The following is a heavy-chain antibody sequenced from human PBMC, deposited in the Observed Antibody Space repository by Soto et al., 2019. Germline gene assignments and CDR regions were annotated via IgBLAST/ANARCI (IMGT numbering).Heavy chain of an antibody. CDR1: GGTFSSYA. D-gene: IGHD4-17*01. Sequence: SVKVSWKASGGTFSSYAISWVRQAPGQGLEWMGGIIPIFGTANYAQKFQGRVTITADESTSTAYMELSSLRSEDTAVYYCARGTTVKGYYSYGMDVWGQGTTVTVSS. CDR2: IIPIFGTA. CDR3: ARGTTVKGYYSYGMDV. J-gene: IGHJ6*02. V-gene: IGHV1-69*13.